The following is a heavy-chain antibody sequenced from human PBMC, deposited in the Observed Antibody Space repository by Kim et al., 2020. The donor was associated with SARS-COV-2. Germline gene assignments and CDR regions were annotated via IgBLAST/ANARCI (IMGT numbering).Heavy chain of an antibody. V-gene: IGHV4-59*11. CDR2: IHYSGRP. D-gene: IGHD3-22*01. CDR1: DASITSHY. CDR3: AGGLRGSGYYDF. J-gene: IGHJ4*02. Sequence: SETLSLTCSVSDASITSHYWSWIRQSPGKRLEWIAYIHYSGRPNYNPSLESRVTISVDTSKTQVSLKLRSVTAADTAVYYCAGGLRGSGYYDFWGQGTL.